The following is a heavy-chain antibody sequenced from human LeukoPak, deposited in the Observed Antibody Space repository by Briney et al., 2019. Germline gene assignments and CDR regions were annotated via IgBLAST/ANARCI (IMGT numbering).Heavy chain of an antibody. V-gene: IGHV3-30*04. CDR3: ARGGSGYDFDF. Sequence: PGRSLRLSCAASGFTFSCCAMHWVRQAPGKGLEWVAVMSYDGSNKFYVDSVKGRFTISRDNSKNTLYLQMNSLRAEDTVVYYCARGGSGYDFDFWGQGTLVTVSS. CDR1: GFTFSCCA. D-gene: IGHD5-12*01. J-gene: IGHJ4*02. CDR2: MSYDGSNK.